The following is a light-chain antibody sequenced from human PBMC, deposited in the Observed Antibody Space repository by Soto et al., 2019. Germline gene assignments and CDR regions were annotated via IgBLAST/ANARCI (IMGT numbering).Light chain of an antibody. J-gene: IGKJ1*01. Sequence: EIVMTQSPATLSVSPGERATLSCRASQSVSSNFLAWYQQKPGQAPRLLIYTVSTRATGIPDRFSGSGSGTDFTLTISRLEPDDFAVYYCQQCGSSPWTFGQGTKVDIK. CDR2: TVS. V-gene: IGKV3-20*01. CDR1: QSVSSNF. CDR3: QQCGSSPWT.